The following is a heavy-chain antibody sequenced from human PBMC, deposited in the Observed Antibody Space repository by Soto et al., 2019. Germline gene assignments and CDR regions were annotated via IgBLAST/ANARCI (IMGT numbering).Heavy chain of an antibody. CDR2: TSGSGGST. V-gene: IGHV3-23*01. Sequence: EVQLLESGGGLVQPGGSLRLSCAASGFTFSSYAMSWVRQAPGKGLEWVSSTSGSGGSTYYADSVKGRFTISRDNSKNTLYLQLHSLRAEDTAVYYCAKDQRGFSSTARIDYWGQGTLVTVSS. CDR1: GFTFSSYA. D-gene: IGHD6-13*01. CDR3: AKDQRGFSSTARIDY. J-gene: IGHJ4*02.